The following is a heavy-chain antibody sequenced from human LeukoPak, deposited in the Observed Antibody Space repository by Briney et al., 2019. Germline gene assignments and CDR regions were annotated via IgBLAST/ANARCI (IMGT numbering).Heavy chain of an antibody. Sequence: LRLSCAASGFTFSSYAMSWVRQAPGKGLEWVGYIYHSGSTYYNPYLKSRVTISVDRSKNQFSLKLSSVTAADTAVYYCARGPKIAGAFDIWGQGTMVTVSS. J-gene: IGHJ3*02. CDR3: ARGPKIAGAFDI. D-gene: IGHD6-13*01. CDR1: GFTFSSYA. V-gene: IGHV4-30-2*01. CDR2: IYHSGST.